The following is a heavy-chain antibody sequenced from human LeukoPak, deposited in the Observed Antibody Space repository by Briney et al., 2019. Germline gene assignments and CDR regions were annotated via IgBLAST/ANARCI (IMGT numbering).Heavy chain of an antibody. Sequence: GASVKVSCKASGYTFTSYGISWVRQAPGQGLEWMGWISAYNGNTNYAQKLQGRVTMTTDTSTSTAYMELRSLRSDDTAVYYCAREGLKGHSSGSIVDYWGQGTLVTVSS. D-gene: IGHD3-22*01. CDR2: ISAYNGNT. CDR1: GYTFTSYG. CDR3: AREGLKGHSSGSIVDY. V-gene: IGHV1-18*01. J-gene: IGHJ4*02.